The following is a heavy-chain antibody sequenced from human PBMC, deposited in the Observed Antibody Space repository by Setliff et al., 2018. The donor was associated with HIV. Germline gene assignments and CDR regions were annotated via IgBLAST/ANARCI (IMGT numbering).Heavy chain of an antibody. J-gene: IGHJ5*02. V-gene: IGHV1-69*05. CDR3: ARDFGGYCSSMSCPGLFDP. D-gene: IGHD2-2*01. Sequence: ASVKVSCKASGGTFSNYGMSWVRQAPGQGLEWMGGIIPISGTANYAQKFQGRVTITKAESTSTAYMELSGLRSEDTAVYYCARDFGGYCSSMSCPGLFDPWGQGTLVTVSS. CDR1: GGTFSNYG. CDR2: IIPISGTA.